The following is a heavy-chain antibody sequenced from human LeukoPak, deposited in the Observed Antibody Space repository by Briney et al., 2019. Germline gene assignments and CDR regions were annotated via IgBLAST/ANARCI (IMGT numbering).Heavy chain of an antibody. CDR3: TYTERWRAFDF. CDR1: GSSVNRHY. CDR2: FYYSDNSANT. Sequence: SETLSLTCTVSGSSVNRHYWSWIRQPAGKELEWIGNFYYSDNSANTNYNPSLNSRVTISVDTSKNQFSLRLDSVTGADTAIYFCTYTERWRAFDFWGQGALVTVSS. D-gene: IGHD5-24*01. J-gene: IGHJ4*02. V-gene: IGHV4-59*02.